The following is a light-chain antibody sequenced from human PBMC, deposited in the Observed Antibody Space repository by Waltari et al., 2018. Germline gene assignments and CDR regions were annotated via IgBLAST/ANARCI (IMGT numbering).Light chain of an antibody. CDR1: LSVLYSSNNKNY. V-gene: IGKV4-1*01. CDR3: QQYYTTPFT. J-gene: IGKJ3*01. Sequence: DIVMTQSPDSLAVSLGERATINCKSRLSVLYSSNNKNYLAWYQQKPGQPPKLLIYWASTRESGVPDRFSGSGSGTDFTLTISSLQAEDVAVYYCQQYYTTPFTFGPGTKVDIK. CDR2: WAS.